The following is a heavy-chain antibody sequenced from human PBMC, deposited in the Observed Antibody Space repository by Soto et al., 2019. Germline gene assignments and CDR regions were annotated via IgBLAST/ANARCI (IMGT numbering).Heavy chain of an antibody. D-gene: IGHD2-15*01. Sequence: GGSLRLSCAASGFTFSNFGMHWVRQAPGKGLEWVAALSSDGSDEYYSDSVKGRFTISRDNSKNTLFLQMNSLRVEDTAVYYCAKGSEVARQELDYWGQGPLLTVSS. J-gene: IGHJ4*02. CDR3: AKGSEVARQELDY. V-gene: IGHV3-30*18. CDR2: LSSDGSDE. CDR1: GFTFSNFG.